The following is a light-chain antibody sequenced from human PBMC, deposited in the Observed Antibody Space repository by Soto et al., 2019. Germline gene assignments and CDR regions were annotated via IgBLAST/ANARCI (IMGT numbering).Light chain of an antibody. J-gene: IGKJ1*01. V-gene: IGKV3-20*01. CDR1: QSVRNNY. Sequence: ESVLTQSPGTLSLSPGERATLSCRASQSVRNNYLAWYQQKPGQSPRLLIYGASNRATGIPDRFSGSGSGTDFTLTISRLEPEDFAVYYCQQYGSSGTFGKGTKVEIK. CDR3: QQYGSSGT. CDR2: GAS.